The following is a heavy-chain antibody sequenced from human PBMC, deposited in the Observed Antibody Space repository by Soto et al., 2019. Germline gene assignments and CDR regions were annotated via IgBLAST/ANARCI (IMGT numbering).Heavy chain of an antibody. D-gene: IGHD4-4*01. CDR2: IYYSGST. V-gene: IGHV4-31*03. Sequence: SETLSLTCTVSGGSINSGAYYWSWVRQHPGKGLEWIGYIYYSGSTYYNPSLKSRVTISVDTSKNQFSLKLSSVTAADTAVYYCARKFTVTTGFDYWGQGTLVTVSS. J-gene: IGHJ4*02. CDR1: GGSINSGAYY. CDR3: ARKFTVTTGFDY.